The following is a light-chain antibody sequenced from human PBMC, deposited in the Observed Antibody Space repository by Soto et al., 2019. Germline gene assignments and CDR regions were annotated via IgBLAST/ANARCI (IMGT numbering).Light chain of an antibody. Sequence: EIVMTQSPATLSLSPGERATLSCRASQSVSSNYLAWYQQKPGQAPRLLIYDASNRATGIPARFSGSGSGTDFTLTTSSLEPEDFAVYYCQQRSNWPLTFGQGTRLEIK. V-gene: IGKV3D-20*02. CDR1: QSVSSNY. J-gene: IGKJ5*01. CDR3: QQRSNWPLT. CDR2: DAS.